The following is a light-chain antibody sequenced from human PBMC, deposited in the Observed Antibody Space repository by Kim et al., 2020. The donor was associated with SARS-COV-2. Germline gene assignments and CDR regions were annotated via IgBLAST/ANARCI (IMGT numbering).Light chain of an antibody. Sequence: RVTNSCTGSSSNIGAGYDVHWYQQLPGTAPNLLIYGNSNRPSGVPDRFSGSKSGTSASLAITGLQAEDEADYYCQSYDSSLSGYVFGTGTKVTVL. J-gene: IGLJ1*01. CDR1: SSNIGAGYD. V-gene: IGLV1-40*01. CDR3: QSYDSSLSGYV. CDR2: GNS.